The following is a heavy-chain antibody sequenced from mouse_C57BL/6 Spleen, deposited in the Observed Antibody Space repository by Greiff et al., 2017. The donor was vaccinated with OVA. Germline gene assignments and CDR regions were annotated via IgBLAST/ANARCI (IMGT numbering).Heavy chain of an antibody. CDR3: ARSLTGYYAMDY. J-gene: IGHJ4*01. Sequence: VKLQQSGPELVKPGASVQISCKASGYALSSSWMNWVKQRPGKGLEWIGRIYPGDGDTNYNGKFKGKATLTADKSSSTAYMQLSSLTSEDSAVYFCARSLTGYYAMDYWGQGTSVTVSS. D-gene: IGHD4-1*01. V-gene: IGHV1-82*01. CDR2: IYPGDGDT. CDR1: GYALSSSW.